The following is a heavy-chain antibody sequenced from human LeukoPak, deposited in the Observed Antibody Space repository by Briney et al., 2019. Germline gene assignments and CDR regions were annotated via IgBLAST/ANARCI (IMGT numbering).Heavy chain of an antibody. Sequence: GESLKISCQGSGYSFTTYWIGWVRQMPGKGLEWIGIIRPGDSDTRYSPSFQGQVTLSADKSISTAYLHWSSLKASDTAMYYCVRRGHGVNPRAFDMWGQGTMVTVSS. CDR3: VRRGHGVNPRAFDM. D-gene: IGHD4-23*01. J-gene: IGHJ3*02. CDR2: IRPGDSDT. V-gene: IGHV5-51*01. CDR1: GYSFTTYW.